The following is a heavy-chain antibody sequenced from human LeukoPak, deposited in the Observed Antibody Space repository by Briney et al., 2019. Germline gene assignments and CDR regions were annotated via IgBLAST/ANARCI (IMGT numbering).Heavy chain of an antibody. CDR3: ARWVDLTVY. D-gene: IGHD3-9*01. Sequence: SETLSLTCTVSGGSISSSDYYWGWIRQPPGKGLEWIGSFDHTGTTYYNLSLKSRVTTSVDTSKNQFSLRLSSVTAADTAVYYCARWVDLTVYWGQGTLVTVSS. V-gene: IGHV4-39*01. CDR2: FDHTGTT. CDR1: GGSISSSDYY. J-gene: IGHJ4*02.